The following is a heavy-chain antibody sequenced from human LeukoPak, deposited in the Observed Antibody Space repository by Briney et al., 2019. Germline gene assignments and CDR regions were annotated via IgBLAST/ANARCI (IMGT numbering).Heavy chain of an antibody. CDR3: ARVRITATRGIAAAGTYYYGMDV. V-gene: IGHV3-21*01. D-gene: IGHD6-13*01. CDR1: GFTFSSYS. CDR2: ISSSSYI. J-gene: IGHJ6*02. Sequence: PGGSLRLSCAASGFTFSSYSMNWVRQAPGKGLEWVSSISSSSYIYYADSVKGRFTISRDNAKNSLYLQMNSLRAEDTAVYYCARVRITATRGIAAAGTYYYGMDVWGQGTTVTVSS.